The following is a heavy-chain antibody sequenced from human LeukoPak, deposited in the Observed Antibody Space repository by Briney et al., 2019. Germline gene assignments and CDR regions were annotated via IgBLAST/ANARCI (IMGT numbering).Heavy chain of an antibody. CDR3: ARLGSSSFPPFQQ. D-gene: IGHD6-13*01. J-gene: IGHJ1*01. CDR1: GFTFSDYT. Sequence: PGGSLRLSCVASGFTFSDYTMNWVRQAPGRGLEWVSSISGSSTSIFQTDSVKGRFTIFRDNAKNSLYLQMNTLRAEDTAVYYCARLGSSSFPPFQQWGQGTLVTVSS. V-gene: IGHV3-21*01. CDR2: ISGSSTSI.